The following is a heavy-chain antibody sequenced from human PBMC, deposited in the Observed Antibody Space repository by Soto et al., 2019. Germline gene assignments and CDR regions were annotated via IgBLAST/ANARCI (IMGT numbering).Heavy chain of an antibody. Sequence: EVQLVESGGGLVKPGGSLRLSCAASGFTFSSYGMHWVRQAPGKGLEWVSSISSDGYIYYADSVRGRFTISRDNAKNSLYLQMNPLRAEDTAVYYCARGTTGYTSGSTGMDVWGQGTTVTVSS. CDR1: GFTFSSYG. CDR2: ISSDGYI. V-gene: IGHV3-21*01. J-gene: IGHJ6*02. CDR3: ARGTTGYTSGSTGMDV. D-gene: IGHD5-18*01.